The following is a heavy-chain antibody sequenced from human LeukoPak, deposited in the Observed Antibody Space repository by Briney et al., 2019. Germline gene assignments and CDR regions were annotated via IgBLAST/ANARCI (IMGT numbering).Heavy chain of an antibody. J-gene: IGHJ3*02. CDR3: ARLPYYYDSSGYPHDAFDI. CDR1: GYSFTSYW. V-gene: IGHV5-51*01. CDR2: IYPGDSDT. D-gene: IGHD3-22*01. Sequence: GESLKISCKGSGYSFTSYWIGWVRQMPGKGLEWMGIIYPGDSDTRYSPSFQGQVTISADKSISTAYLQWSSAKASDTAMYYCARLPYYYDSSGYPHDAFDIWGQGTMVTVSS.